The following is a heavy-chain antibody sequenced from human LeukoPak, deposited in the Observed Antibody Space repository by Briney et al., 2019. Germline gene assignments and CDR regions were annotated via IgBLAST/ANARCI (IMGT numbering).Heavy chain of an antibody. CDR2: ISSNSRYI. V-gene: IGHV3-21*01. D-gene: IGHD4-17*01. CDR1: GFTFSTYS. CDR3: ASDFSYLDDSTVTTDY. Sequence: PGGSLRLSCAASGFTFSTYSMSWVRQAPGKGLEWVSSISSNSRYIYYADSMRGRFTISRDNAKNSLYLHMNSLRAEDTAVYYCASDFSYLDDSTVTTDYWGQGTLVTVSS. J-gene: IGHJ4*02.